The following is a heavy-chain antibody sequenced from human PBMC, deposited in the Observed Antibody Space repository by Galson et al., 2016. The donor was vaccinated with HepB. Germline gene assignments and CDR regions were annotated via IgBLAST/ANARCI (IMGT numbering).Heavy chain of an antibody. CDR2: INQSGSA. CDR1: GGPFSGYY. V-gene: IGHV4-34*01. J-gene: IGHJ3*02. D-gene: IGHD5-12*01. Sequence: EPLSLTCAVCGGPFSGYYWSWIRQTPGKGLEWIGDINQSGSANYNPSLKSRVSISRDTFNNEFFMKLTSVTVADTAIYFCARGGENSWYENDAFDIWGPGTTVTDSS. CDR3: ARGGENSWYENDAFDI.